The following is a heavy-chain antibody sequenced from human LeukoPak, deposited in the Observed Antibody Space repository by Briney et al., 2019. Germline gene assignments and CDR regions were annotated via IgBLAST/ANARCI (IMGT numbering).Heavy chain of an antibody. Sequence: GGSLRLSCTASGFAFDEHGMSWVRQVPGKELEWVSGINWSGGSTGYADPLRGRFTISRDNAKNSLYLQMDSLRAEDTAWYYCARAPITSPFYFDYWGQGTLVTVSS. J-gene: IGHJ4*02. V-gene: IGHV3-20*04. CDR1: GFAFDEHG. D-gene: IGHD2-2*01. CDR2: INWSGGST. CDR3: ARAPITSPFYFDY.